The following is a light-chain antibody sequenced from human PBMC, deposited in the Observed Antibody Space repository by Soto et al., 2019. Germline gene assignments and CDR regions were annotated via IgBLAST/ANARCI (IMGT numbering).Light chain of an antibody. CDR1: QSLRSS. CDR2: GAS. Sequence: SESRGGVATLSCSASQSLRSSLAWYQQKPGQAPRLLIYGASTRATGIPARFSGSGSGTDFTLSISRLEAEDFAGYYCEVYGGLTRTFGEVSKVDI. V-gene: IGKV3-15*01. CDR3: EVYGGLTRT. J-gene: IGKJ1*01.